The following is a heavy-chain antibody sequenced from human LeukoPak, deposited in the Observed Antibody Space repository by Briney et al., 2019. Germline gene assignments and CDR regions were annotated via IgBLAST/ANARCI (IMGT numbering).Heavy chain of an antibody. D-gene: IGHD1-26*01. V-gene: IGHV3-23*01. J-gene: IGHJ4*02. Sequence: GGSLRLSCAASGFTFNNYAMTWVRQAPGKGLEWVSSISASGAMTYYADSVKGRFTVSRDNSKKNLFLQMSRLTAADTAVYYCAKDRSIGTYYTFDHWGQGTLVTVSS. CDR2: ISASGAMT. CDR1: GFTFNNYA. CDR3: AKDRSIGTYYTFDH.